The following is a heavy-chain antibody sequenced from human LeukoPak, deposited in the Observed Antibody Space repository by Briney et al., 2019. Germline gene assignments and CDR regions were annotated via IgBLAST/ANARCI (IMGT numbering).Heavy chain of an antibody. CDR2: ISAYNGNT. D-gene: IGHD5-24*01. CDR3: ARVPPGRDGYNSDAFDI. V-gene: IGHV1-18*01. Sequence: ASVKVSCKASGYTFTSYGISWVRQAPGQGLEWMGWISAYNGNTNYAQKLQGRVTMTTDTSTSTAYMELSSLRSEDTAVYYCARVPPGRDGYNSDAFDIWGQGTMVTVSS. J-gene: IGHJ3*02. CDR1: GYTFTSYG.